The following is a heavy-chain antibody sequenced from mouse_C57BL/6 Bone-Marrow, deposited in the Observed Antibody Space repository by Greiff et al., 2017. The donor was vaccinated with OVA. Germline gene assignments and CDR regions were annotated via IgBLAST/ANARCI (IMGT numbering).Heavy chain of an antibody. CDR2: INPNNGGT. Sequence: EVQLQQSGPELVKPGASVKISCKASGYTFTDYSMNWVKQSHGKSLEWIGDINPNNGGTSYNQKFKGKATLTVDKSSSTAYMELRSLTSEDSAVYFCARGGTTVERGQGTLVTVSA. CDR3: ARGGTTVE. CDR1: GYTFTDYS. J-gene: IGHJ3*01. D-gene: IGHD1-1*01. V-gene: IGHV1-26*01.